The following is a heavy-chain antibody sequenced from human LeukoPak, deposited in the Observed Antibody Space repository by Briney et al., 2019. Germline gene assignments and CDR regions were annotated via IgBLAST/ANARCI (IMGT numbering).Heavy chain of an antibody. CDR3: AREIATVTTGIDY. CDR1: GFTFSSYW. Sequence: QPGRSLRLSCAASGFTFSSYWMQWVRQVPGKGLVWVSRVNRDGSSTSYADSVKGRFTISRDNAKNTLYLQMNSLRAEDTAVYYCAREIATVTTGIDYWGQGTLVTVSS. D-gene: IGHD4-17*01. V-gene: IGHV3-74*01. CDR2: VNRDGSST. J-gene: IGHJ4*02.